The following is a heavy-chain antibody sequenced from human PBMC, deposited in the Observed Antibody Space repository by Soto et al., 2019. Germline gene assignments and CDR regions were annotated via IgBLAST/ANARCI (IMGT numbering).Heavy chain of an antibody. CDR2: TSYDGSIN. Sequence: GGSLRLSCAGSGFSFGSYEMHWVRQAPGKGLEWVTFTSYDGSINYYADSVKGRFTMSRGNSKNLLYLQMNSLRTEVTAVYYCVRRSTVSYYAVDVWGQGTTVTVSS. CDR3: VRRSTVSYYAVDV. CDR1: GFSFGSYE. V-gene: IGHV3-30*04. D-gene: IGHD4-17*01. J-gene: IGHJ6*02.